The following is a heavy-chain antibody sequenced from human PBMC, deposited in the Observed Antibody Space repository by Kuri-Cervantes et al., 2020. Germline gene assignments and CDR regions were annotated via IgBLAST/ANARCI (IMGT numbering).Heavy chain of an antibody. CDR3: ARQRTYYYGSGSYFNWFDP. CDR2: IYYSGST. Sequence: GSLRLSCTVSGGSISSYFWSWIRQPPGKGLEWIGYIYYSGSTYYNPSLKSRVTISVDTSKNQLSLKLSSVTAADTAVYYCARQRTYYYGSGSYFNWFDPWGQGTLVTVSS. D-gene: IGHD3-10*01. V-gene: IGHV4-59*04. CDR1: GGSISSYF. J-gene: IGHJ5*02.